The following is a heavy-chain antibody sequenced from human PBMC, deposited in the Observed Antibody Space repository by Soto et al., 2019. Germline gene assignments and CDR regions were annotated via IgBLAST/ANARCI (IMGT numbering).Heavy chain of an antibody. CDR3: AREKGGGSYLDY. Sequence: QVQLVQSGAEVKEPGASVKVSCKTSRYTFTSYDIDWVRQATGQGLEWMGWMNPNSGNTGYAQKFQGRVTMTRNTSISTAYMALSSLRSEDTAVYYCAREKGGGSYLDYWGQGTLVTVSS. J-gene: IGHJ4*02. V-gene: IGHV1-8*01. D-gene: IGHD1-26*01. CDR2: MNPNSGNT. CDR1: RYTFTSYD.